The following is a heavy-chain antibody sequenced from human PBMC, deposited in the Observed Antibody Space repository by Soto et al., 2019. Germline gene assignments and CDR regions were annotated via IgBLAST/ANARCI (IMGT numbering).Heavy chain of an antibody. CDR3: ARLTGNTLGDWFDP. J-gene: IGHJ5*02. CDR2: IYHSGST. D-gene: IGHD1-7*01. Sequence: SETLSLTCAVSGGSISSSNWWSWVRQPPGKGLEWIGEIYHSGSTNYNPSLKSRVTISVDKSKNQFSLKLSSVTAADTAVYYCARLTGNTLGDWFDPWGQGTLVTVSS. CDR1: GGSISSSNW. V-gene: IGHV4-4*02.